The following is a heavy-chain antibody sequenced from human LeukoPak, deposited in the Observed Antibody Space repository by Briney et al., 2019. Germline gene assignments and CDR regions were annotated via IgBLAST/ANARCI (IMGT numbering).Heavy chain of an antibody. V-gene: IGHV3-33*01. J-gene: IGHJ6*02. Sequence: PGRSLRLSCAASGFSFKNYGMHWVRQCPGKGLEWLAIIWYDGSNKYYADSVKGRFTISRDNSKNTLFLQMNNLGAEDTAIYYCARGLAGAHRIMDVWGQGTTVTVS. CDR3: ARGLAGAHRIMDV. CDR1: GFSFKNYG. CDR2: IWYDGSNK. D-gene: IGHD6-19*01.